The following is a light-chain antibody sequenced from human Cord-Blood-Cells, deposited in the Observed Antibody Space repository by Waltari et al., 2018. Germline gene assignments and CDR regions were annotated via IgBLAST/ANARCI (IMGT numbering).Light chain of an antibody. CDR1: QSVLYSSNNKNY. J-gene: IGKJ2*03. V-gene: IGKV4-1*01. CDR3: QQYYSTPLS. CDR2: WAS. Sequence: DIVMTQSPDSLAVSLGERATINCKSSQSVLYSSNNKNYLAWYQQKPGQPPKLLIYWASTRGSGVPDRFSGSGYGTDFTLTISSLQAEDVAVYYCQQYYSTPLSFGQGTKLEIK.